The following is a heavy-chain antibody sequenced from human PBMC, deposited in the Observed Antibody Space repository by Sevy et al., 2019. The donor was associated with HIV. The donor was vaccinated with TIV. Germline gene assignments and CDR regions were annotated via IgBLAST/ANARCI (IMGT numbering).Heavy chain of an antibody. V-gene: IGHV3-49*04. CDR2: LKSTADGGTV. CDR3: TRWKEAQSIFDY. Sequence: GGSLRLSCTGSGFTFGDYAMNWVRQAPGKGLEWVAFLKSTADGGTVDHAASVKGRFSISRDDSKNIAYLQMNDLKTEDTGVYYCTRWKEAQSIFDYWGQGALVTVSS. J-gene: IGHJ4*02. CDR1: GFTFGDYA. D-gene: IGHD1-1*01.